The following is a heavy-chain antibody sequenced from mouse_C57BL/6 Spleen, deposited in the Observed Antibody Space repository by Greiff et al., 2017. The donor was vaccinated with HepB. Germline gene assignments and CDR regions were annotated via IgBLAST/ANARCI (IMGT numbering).Heavy chain of an antibody. D-gene: IGHD3-1*01. Sequence: DVQLVESGGGLVQPGGSLSLSCAASGFTFTDYYMSWVRQPPGKALEWLGFIRNKANGYTTEYSASVKGRFTISRDNSQSILYLQMNALRAEDSATYYCAGYARFDVWGTGTTVTVSS. CDR3: AGYARFDV. CDR1: GFTFTDYY. CDR2: IRNKANGYTT. V-gene: IGHV7-3*01. J-gene: IGHJ1*03.